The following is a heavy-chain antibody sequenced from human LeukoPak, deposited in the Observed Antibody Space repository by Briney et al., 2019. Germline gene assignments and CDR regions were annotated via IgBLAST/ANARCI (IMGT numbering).Heavy chain of an antibody. V-gene: IGHV3-49*03. J-gene: IGHJ4*02. D-gene: IGHD3-22*01. CDR1: GFKFGEYG. CDR3: SRDYYDSSGLTHFDH. Sequence: GGSLRLSCTASGFKFGEYGMSWFRQAPGKGLKWVGIIRRNAYGGATQYAASVKGRFTTSREDSKSIVSLQMNSLKTEDTGVYYCSRDYYDSSGLTHFDHWGQGTLVTVSS. CDR2: IRRNAYGGAT.